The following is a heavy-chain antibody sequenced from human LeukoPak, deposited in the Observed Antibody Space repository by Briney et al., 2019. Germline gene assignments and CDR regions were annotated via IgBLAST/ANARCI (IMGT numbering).Heavy chain of an antibody. D-gene: IGHD1-1*01. CDR3: AREKIGQHFDY. Sequence: ETLSLTCTVSGGSISNADKFWSWIRQPPGRGLDWIGYIYYSGSTNYNPSLKSRVTISVDTSKNQFSLKLSSVTAADTAVYYCAREKIGQHFDYWGQGTLVTVSS. V-gene: IGHV4-61*08. CDR2: IYYSGST. J-gene: IGHJ4*02. CDR1: GGSISNADKF.